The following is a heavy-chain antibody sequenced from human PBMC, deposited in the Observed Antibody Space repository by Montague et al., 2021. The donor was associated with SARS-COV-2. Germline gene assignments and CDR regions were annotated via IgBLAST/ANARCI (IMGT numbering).Heavy chain of an antibody. CDR2: MSHSGTS. V-gene: IGHV4-39*01. Sequence: SETLSLTCTVSGASISSGSYFWAWIRQPPGKGLEWIGGMSHSGTSYYNLSLNTRATISVDTSRNQFSLRLTSVTAADTASYFCARRGVLDFYGGAGYKYIWWFDSWGQGILVTVSS. CDR1: GASISSGSYF. CDR3: ARRGVLDFYGGAGYKYIWWFDS. D-gene: IGHD2/OR15-2a*01. J-gene: IGHJ5*01.